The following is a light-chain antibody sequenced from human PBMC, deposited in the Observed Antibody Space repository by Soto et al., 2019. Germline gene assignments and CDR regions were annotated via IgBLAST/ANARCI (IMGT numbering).Light chain of an antibody. Sequence: ETVLTQSPCTLSLSPGERATLSCRASQSLRINYLAWYRQTPGQAPRLLIYGASKRASGIADRFSGSGSGTDFTLIISRLEPEDFALYYCQQYGSSPWTFGQGTKVEIK. CDR1: QSLRINY. J-gene: IGKJ1*01. V-gene: IGKV3-20*01. CDR3: QQYGSSPWT. CDR2: GAS.